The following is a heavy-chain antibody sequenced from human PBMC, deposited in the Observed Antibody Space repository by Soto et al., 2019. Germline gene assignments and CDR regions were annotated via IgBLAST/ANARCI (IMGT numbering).Heavy chain of an antibody. CDR2: IIYDGSDK. D-gene: IGHD5-12*01. J-gene: IGHJ4*02. CDR3: ADDTGKSGYDGHDY. CDR1: GFPFSRCA. V-gene: IGHV3-30-3*01. Sequence: QVQLVESGGGVVQPGTSLRLSCAASGFPFSRCAMHWVRQAPGKGLEWVAVIIYDGSDKYYADSVQGRFTISRDNSKNTLYLHINSLRPEDTAVYYCADDTGKSGYDGHDYWGQGTLVTVSS.